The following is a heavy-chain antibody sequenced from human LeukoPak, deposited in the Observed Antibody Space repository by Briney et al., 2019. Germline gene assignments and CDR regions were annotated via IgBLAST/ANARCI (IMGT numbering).Heavy chain of an antibody. CDR2: IIPIFGTA. Sequence: SVKVSCKASGGTFSSYAISWVRQAPGQGLEWMGGIIPIFGTAHYAQKFQGRVTITADESTSTAYMELSSLRSEDTAVYYCARDLGDCGGDCYSDYWGQGTLVTVSS. V-gene: IGHV1-69*13. D-gene: IGHD2-21*02. CDR3: ARDLGDCGGDCYSDY. CDR1: GGTFSSYA. J-gene: IGHJ4*02.